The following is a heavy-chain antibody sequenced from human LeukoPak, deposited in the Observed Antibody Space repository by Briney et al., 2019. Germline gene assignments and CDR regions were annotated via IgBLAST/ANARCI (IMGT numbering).Heavy chain of an antibody. CDR3: ARVYGYYYYYMDV. J-gene: IGHJ6*03. V-gene: IGHV1-18*01. Sequence: ASVKVSCKASGGTFSSYAISWVRQAPGQGLEWMGWINPDTDNTEYGQTFQGRLTMTTDTSTSTIYMELRSLRSDDTAVYYCARVYGYYYYYMDVWGKGTTVTVSS. D-gene: IGHD4-17*01. CDR2: INPDTDNT. CDR1: GGTFSSYA.